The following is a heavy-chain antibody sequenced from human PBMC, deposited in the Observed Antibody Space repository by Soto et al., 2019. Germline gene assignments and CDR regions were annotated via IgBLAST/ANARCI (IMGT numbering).Heavy chain of an antibody. CDR3: VRDSLYVFDI. V-gene: IGHV3-48*02. CDR1: GVNFSSYS. CDR2: IGTSGGTT. Sequence: PGGSLRLSCAASGVNFSSYSMNWVRQAPGKGLEWVSWIGTSGGTTYCVDSVRGRFTISRDDGKNSLNLQMNSLRDEDTAVYYCVRDSLYVFDIWGQGTMVTVSS. J-gene: IGHJ3*02.